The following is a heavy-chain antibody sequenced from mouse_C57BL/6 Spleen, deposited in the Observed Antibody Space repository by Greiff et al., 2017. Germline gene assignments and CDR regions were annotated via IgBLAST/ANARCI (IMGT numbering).Heavy chain of an antibody. CDR3: AGSNYVLFAY. V-gene: IGHV1-55*01. CDR1: GYTFTSYW. J-gene: IGHJ3*01. D-gene: IGHD2-5*01. CDR2: IYPGSGST. Sequence: QVQLKQPGAELVKPGASVKMSCKASGYTFTSYWLTWVKPRPGQGLEWIGDIYPGSGSTNYNEKFKSKATLTVDTSSSTAYMQLSSLTSEDSAVYYCAGSNYVLFAYWGQGTLVTVSA.